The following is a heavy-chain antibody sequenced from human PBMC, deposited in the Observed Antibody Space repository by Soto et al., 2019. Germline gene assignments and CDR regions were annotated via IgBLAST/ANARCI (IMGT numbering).Heavy chain of an antibody. D-gene: IGHD1-26*01. CDR2: IHHSGNS. Sequence: QVQLQESGPGLVKPSGTLSLTCTVSGASISSTSSGDWWSWVRQPPGMGLGWIGEIHHSGNSNYNPSLKSRVTMSVEKSKNQFSLRLTSVTAADTAVYYCAKMVGATLVDYWGQGTLVTVSS. CDR1: GASISSTSSGDW. CDR3: AKMVGATLVDY. J-gene: IGHJ4*02. V-gene: IGHV4-4*02.